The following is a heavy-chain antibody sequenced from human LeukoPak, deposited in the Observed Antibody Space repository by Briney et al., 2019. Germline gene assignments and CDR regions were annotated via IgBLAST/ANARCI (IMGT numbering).Heavy chain of an antibody. CDR3: TTDPYDYDSSAYTSDY. J-gene: IGHJ4*02. CDR2: IKSKTDDGTT. V-gene: IGHV3-15*01. D-gene: IGHD3-22*01. Sequence: PGGSLRLSCAASGFTFSNAWMSWVRQAPGKGLEWVGRIKSKTDDGTTDYAAPVKGRFTISRDDSKNTLYLQMNSLKTEDTAVYYCTTDPYDYDSSAYTSDYWGQGTLVTISS. CDR1: GFTFSNAW.